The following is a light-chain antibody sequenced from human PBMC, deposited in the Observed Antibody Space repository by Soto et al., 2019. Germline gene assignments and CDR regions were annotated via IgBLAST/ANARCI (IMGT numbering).Light chain of an antibody. CDR1: ESVSTD. J-gene: IGKJ5*01. V-gene: IGKV3-15*01. CDR2: GAS. CDR3: QQYNSWPPAIT. Sequence: EVVLTQSPGPLSLSPGERVTLSCRAIESVSTDLAWYQQRPGHAPRLLIYGASTRAIGIPGRFSGSGSGPEFTLTISSLQSEDFAVYYCQQYNSWPPAITFGQGTRLEI.